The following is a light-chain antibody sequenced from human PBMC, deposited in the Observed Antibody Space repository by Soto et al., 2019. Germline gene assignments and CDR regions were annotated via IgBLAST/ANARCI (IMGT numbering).Light chain of an antibody. CDR2: DVS. Sequence: QSALTQPASVSGSPGQSITISCTGTSSDVGGYKYVSWYQQHPGKVPKLIIFDVSYRSSGVSDRFSGSKSGNTASLTISGLQGDDEADYYCSSYIGSRRLEFGGGTKVTVL. V-gene: IGLV2-14*03. CDR3: SSYIGSRRLE. J-gene: IGLJ2*01. CDR1: SSDVGGYKY.